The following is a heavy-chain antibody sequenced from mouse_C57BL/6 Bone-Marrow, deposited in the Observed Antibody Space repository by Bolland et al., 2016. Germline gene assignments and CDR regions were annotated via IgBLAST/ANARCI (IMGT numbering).Heavy chain of an antibody. CDR2: GST. J-gene: IGHJ3*01. Sequence: GSTKYNEKFKGKATLTVDTSSSTAYMELHSLTSEDSAFYFCARSESWFSYWGQGTLV. CDR3: ARSESWFSY. V-gene: IGHV1-85*01.